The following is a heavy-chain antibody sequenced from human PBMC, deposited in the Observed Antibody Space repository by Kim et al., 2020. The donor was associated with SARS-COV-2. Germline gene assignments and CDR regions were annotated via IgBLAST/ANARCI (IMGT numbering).Heavy chain of an antibody. J-gene: IGHJ6*02. CDR1: GYTFTSYY. D-gene: IGHD2-8*01. CDR3: ARDPFLVLMVYGLSYYYYGMDV. V-gene: IGHV1-46*01. CDR2: INPSGGST. Sequence: ASVKVSCKASGYTFTSYYMHWVRQAPGQGLEWMGIINPSGGSTSYAQKFQGRVTMTRDTSTSTVYMELSSLRSEDTAVYYCARDPFLVLMVYGLSYYYYGMDVWGQGTTVTVSS.